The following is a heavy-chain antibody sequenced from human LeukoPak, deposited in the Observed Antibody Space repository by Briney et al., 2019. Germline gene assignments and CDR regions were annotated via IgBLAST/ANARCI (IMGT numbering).Heavy chain of an antibody. Sequence: PGGSLRLSCAASGFTFSSYSMNWVRQAPGKGLEWVSYISSSSSTIYYADSVKGRFTISRDNAKNSLYLQMNSLRAEDTAVYYCARVLYSSGWYADYWGQGTLVTVSS. CDR1: GFTFSSYS. J-gene: IGHJ4*02. V-gene: IGHV3-48*01. D-gene: IGHD6-19*01. CDR3: ARVLYSSGWYADY. CDR2: ISSSSSTI.